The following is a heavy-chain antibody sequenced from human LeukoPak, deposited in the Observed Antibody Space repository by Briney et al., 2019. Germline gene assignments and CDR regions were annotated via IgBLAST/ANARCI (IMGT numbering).Heavy chain of an antibody. CDR3: ARAQRASTYYDYVWGSYRPNWFDP. CDR1: GGSISSYC. D-gene: IGHD3-16*02. CDR2: IYTSGST. Sequence: SETLSLTCTVSGGSISSYCWSWIRQPAGKGLEWIGRIYTSGSTNYNPSLKSRVTMSVDTSKNQFSLKLSSVTAADTAVYYCARAQRASTYYDYVWGSYRPNWFDPWGQGTLVTVSS. V-gene: IGHV4-4*07. J-gene: IGHJ5*02.